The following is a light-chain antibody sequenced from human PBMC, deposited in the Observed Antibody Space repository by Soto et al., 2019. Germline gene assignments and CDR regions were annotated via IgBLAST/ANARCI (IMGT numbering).Light chain of an antibody. CDR1: SSNIGGNS. CDR3: GSWDSSLSAYV. V-gene: IGLV1-51*01. J-gene: IGLJ1*01. CDR2: DDN. Sequence: QSVLTQPPSVSAALGQKVPISCSGSSSNIGGNSVSWYQQLPGTAPKLLIYDDNKRPSGIPDRFSGSKSGTSATLGITGFQTGDEADYYCGSWDSSLSAYVFGTGTKVTVL.